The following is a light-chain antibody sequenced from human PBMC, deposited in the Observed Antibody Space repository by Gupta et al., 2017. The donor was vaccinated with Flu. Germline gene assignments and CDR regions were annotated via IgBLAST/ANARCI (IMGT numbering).Light chain of an antibody. J-gene: IGKJ2*01. V-gene: IGKV3-20*01. CDR2: GVS. CDR1: QSVFSNY. CDR3: QQYGSSPRT. Sequence: ERATLSCRASQSVFSNYFAWYQQKPGQAPRLLLYGVSSRATGIPDRFSGSGSGTDFTLTISRLEPEDFAVYYCQQYGSSPRTFGQGTKLEIK.